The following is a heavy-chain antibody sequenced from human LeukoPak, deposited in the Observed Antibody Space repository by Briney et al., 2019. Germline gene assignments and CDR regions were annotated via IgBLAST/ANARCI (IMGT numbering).Heavy chain of an antibody. CDR1: GYSISSGYD. Sequence: PSETLSLTCIVSGYSISSGYDWAWIRQPPGKGLGWIGSLYYSESTYSNPSLKSRVTISADTSKNQFSLKLSSVTAADTAVYYCARGVADSSGYYGEHFWGQGTLVTVSS. CDR3: ARGVADSSGYYGEHF. D-gene: IGHD3-22*01. V-gene: IGHV4-38-2*02. J-gene: IGHJ4*02. CDR2: LYYSEST.